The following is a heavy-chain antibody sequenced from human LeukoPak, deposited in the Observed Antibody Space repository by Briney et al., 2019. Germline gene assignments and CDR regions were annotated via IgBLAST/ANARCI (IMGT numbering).Heavy chain of an antibody. J-gene: IGHJ4*02. Sequence: SVTDSFMPSGNTFTIYAIHWVRQAPGQGLEWMGRMIAIFDTANYAQKFQGRVTITADKSTSTAYMELSGLRSEDTAVYYCARDDGSGYYPAGYWGQGTLVTVSA. CDR3: ARDDGSGYYPAGY. CDR2: MIAIFDTA. CDR1: GNTFTIYA. D-gene: IGHD5-12*01. V-gene: IGHV1-69*06.